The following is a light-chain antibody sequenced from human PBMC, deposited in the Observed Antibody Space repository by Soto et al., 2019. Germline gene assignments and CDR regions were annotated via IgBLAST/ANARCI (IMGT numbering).Light chain of an antibody. CDR2: GAS. V-gene: IGKV3-20*01. CDR3: QQYGDSPVT. J-gene: IGKJ1*01. CDR1: QTVRANY. Sequence: EIVLTQSPGTLSLSPGARATLSCRASQTVRANYLAWYQQKRGQAPRLVIHGASNRATDIPDRISGSGSGTDFTLTISSLEPEDFAVYYCQQYGDSPVTFGQGTKVEIK.